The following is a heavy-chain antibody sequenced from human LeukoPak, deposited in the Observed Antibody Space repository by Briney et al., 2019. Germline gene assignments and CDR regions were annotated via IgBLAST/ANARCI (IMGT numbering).Heavy chain of an antibody. CDR2: INPNSGGT. CDR1: GYTFTGYY. D-gene: IGHD3-3*01. V-gene: IGHV1-2*02. J-gene: IGHJ4*02. CDR3: AAITIFGVVISFDY. Sequence: ASVKVSCKASGYTFTGYYMHWVRQAPGQGLEWMGWINPNSGGTDYAQKFQGRVTMTRDTSISTAYMELSRLRPDDTAVYYCAAITIFGVVISFDYWGQGTLVTVSS.